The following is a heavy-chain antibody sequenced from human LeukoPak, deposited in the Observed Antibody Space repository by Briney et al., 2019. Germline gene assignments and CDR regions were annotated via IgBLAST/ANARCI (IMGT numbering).Heavy chain of an antibody. V-gene: IGHV4-38-2*02. Sequence: SETLSLTCTVSGYSISSGYYWGWIRQPPGKGLEWIGSIYHSGSTYYNPSLKSRVTISVDTSKNQFSLKLSSVTAADTAVYYCARGWGIVGATMVFDYWGQGTLVTVSS. CDR1: GYSISSGYY. CDR3: ARGWGIVGATMVFDY. CDR2: IYHSGST. J-gene: IGHJ4*02. D-gene: IGHD1-26*01.